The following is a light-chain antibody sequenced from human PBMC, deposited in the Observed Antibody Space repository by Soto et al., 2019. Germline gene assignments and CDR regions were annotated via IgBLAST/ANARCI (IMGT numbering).Light chain of an antibody. CDR3: SSYTATNTLV. Sequence: QSVLTQPASVSGSPGQSITISCTGTSSDVGDYNYVSWYQQHPGKAPKLIIYGVSNRPSGISNRFSGSKSGNTASLTVSGLQAEDEADYYCSSYTATNTLVFGGGNKVTVL. CDR1: SSDVGDYNY. J-gene: IGLJ2*01. V-gene: IGLV2-14*01. CDR2: GVS.